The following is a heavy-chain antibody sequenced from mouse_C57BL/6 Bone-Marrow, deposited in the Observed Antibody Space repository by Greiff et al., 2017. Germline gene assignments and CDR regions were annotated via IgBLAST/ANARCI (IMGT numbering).Heavy chain of an antibody. V-gene: IGHV1-66*01. CDR2: IYPGSGNT. CDR1: GYSFTSYY. J-gene: IGHJ2*01. D-gene: IGHD1-1*01. CDR3: ARERRFITTVVATDYFDY. Sequence: QVQLQQSGPELVKPGASVKISCKASGYSFTSYYIHWVKQRPGQGLEWIGWIYPGSGNTKYNEKFKGKATLTADTSSSTAYMQLSSLTSEDSAVYYCARERRFITTVVATDYFDYWGQGTTLTVSS.